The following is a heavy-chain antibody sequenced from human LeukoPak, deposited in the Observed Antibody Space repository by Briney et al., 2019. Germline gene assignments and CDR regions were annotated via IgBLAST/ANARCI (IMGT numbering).Heavy chain of an antibody. CDR3: AREEEYYYDSSGYYARKSSFDY. D-gene: IGHD3-22*01. Sequence: ASVKVSCKASGYTFTSYGISWVRQAPGQGLEWMGWISAYNGNTNYAQKLQGRVTMTTDTSTSTAYMELRSLRSDDTAVYYCAREEEYYYDSSGYYARKSSFDYWGQGTLVTVSS. V-gene: IGHV1-18*01. J-gene: IGHJ4*02. CDR1: GYTFTSYG. CDR2: ISAYNGNT.